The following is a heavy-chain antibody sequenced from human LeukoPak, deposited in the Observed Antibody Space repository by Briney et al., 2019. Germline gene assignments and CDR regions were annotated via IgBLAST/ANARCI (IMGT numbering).Heavy chain of an antibody. J-gene: IGHJ4*02. CDR2: IIPIFGTA. CDR1: GGTFSSYA. Sequence: ASVKVSCKASGGTFSSYAISWVRQAPGQGLEWMGGIIPIFGTANYAQKFQGRVTITADESTSTAYMELSSLRSEDTAEYYCARGTKYYYDSSGRGDYWGQGTLVTVSS. D-gene: IGHD3-22*01. CDR3: ARGTKYYYDSSGRGDY. V-gene: IGHV1-69*13.